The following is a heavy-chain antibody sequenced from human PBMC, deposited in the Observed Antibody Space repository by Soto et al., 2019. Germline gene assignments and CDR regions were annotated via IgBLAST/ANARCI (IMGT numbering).Heavy chain of an antibody. Sequence: PGASLKISCKGSGYSFTSYWISWVRQMPGKGLEWMGRIDPSDSYTNYSPSFQGHVTISADKSISTAYLQWSSLKASDTAMYYCARIAGLDSSSLTHLPYYYYGMDVWGQGTTVTVSS. CDR1: GYSFTSYW. D-gene: IGHD6-6*01. J-gene: IGHJ6*02. CDR2: IDPSDSYT. CDR3: ARIAGLDSSSLTHLPYYYYGMDV. V-gene: IGHV5-10-1*01.